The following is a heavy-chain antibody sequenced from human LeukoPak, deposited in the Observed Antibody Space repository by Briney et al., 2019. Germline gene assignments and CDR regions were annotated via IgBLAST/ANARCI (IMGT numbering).Heavy chain of an antibody. Sequence: PGGSLRLSCAASGFTFRDYYMSWIRQAPGKGLEWVSYISSSGSTIYYADSVKGRFTISRDNAKNSLYLQMNSLRAEDTAVYYCARSRRARTLRAFDIWGQGTMVTVSS. D-gene: IGHD1-7*01. CDR1: GFTFRDYY. CDR3: ARSRRARTLRAFDI. CDR2: ISSSGSTI. J-gene: IGHJ3*02. V-gene: IGHV3-11*01.